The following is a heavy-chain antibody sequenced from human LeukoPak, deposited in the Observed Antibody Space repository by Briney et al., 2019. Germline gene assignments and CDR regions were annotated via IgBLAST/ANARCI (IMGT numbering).Heavy chain of an antibody. D-gene: IGHD2-21*02. V-gene: IGHV3-23*01. Sequence: GGSLRLSCAASGFTFSSFGMSWVRQAPGKGLEWVSAISGSGGSTYYADSVKGRFTISRDNSKNTLYLQMNSLRAEDTAVYYCAKDRAYCGGDCYSFDYWGQGTLVTVSS. CDR2: ISGSGGST. CDR3: AKDRAYCGGDCYSFDY. CDR1: GFTFSSFG. J-gene: IGHJ4*02.